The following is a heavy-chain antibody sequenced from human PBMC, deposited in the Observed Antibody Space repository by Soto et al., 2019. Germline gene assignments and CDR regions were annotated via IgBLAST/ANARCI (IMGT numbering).Heavy chain of an antibody. CDR2: IDHSDYYI. V-gene: IGHV5-10-1*01. Sequence: GESLKISCQGSGYSFTSYWISWVRQMPGKGLQWMGRIDHSDYYINYSPSFDGHVNISIDKSINTAYLQWSSLKASDTAIYYCARHGQLALFDQWGQGTLVTVSS. D-gene: IGHD6-6*01. CDR1: GYSFTSYW. J-gene: IGHJ5*02. CDR3: ARHGQLALFDQ.